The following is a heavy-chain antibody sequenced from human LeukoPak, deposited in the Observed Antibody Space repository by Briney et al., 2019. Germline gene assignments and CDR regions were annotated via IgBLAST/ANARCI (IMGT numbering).Heavy chain of an antibody. Sequence: GGSLRLSCAASGFTFSGYSMNWVRQAPGKGLEWVSSIRGSGGSTYYADSVKGRFTISRDNSKNTLYLQMNSLRVDDTAVYYCAKDRREGEPLYDLDYWGQGTLVTVSS. CDR1: GFTFSGYS. V-gene: IGHV3-23*01. CDR3: AKDRREGEPLYDLDY. D-gene: IGHD1-1*01. J-gene: IGHJ4*02. CDR2: IRGSGGST.